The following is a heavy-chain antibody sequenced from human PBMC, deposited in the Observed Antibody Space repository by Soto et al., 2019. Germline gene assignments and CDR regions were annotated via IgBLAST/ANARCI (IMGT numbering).Heavy chain of an antibody. J-gene: IGHJ4*02. D-gene: IGHD7-27*01. CDR2: INHSGST. CDR3: ARGKREEGANWGYYFDY. Sequence: QVQLQQWGAGLLKPSETLSLTCAVYGGSFSGYYWSWIRQPPGKGLEWIGEINHSGSTNYNPSLKSRVTISVDTSKNQFSLKLSSVTAADTAVYYCARGKREEGANWGYYFDYWGQGTLVTVSS. CDR1: GGSFSGYY. V-gene: IGHV4-34*01.